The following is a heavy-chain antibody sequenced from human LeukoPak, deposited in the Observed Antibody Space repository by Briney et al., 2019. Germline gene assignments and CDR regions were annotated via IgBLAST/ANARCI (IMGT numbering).Heavy chain of an antibody. D-gene: IGHD2-2*01. Sequence: GESLKISCKGSGYSFTSYWIGWVRQMPGKGLEWMGIIYPGDSDTRYSPSFQGQVTISADKSISTAYLQWSSLKASDTAMYYCARVGYCSSTSCPNDAFDIWGQGTMVTVSS. CDR3: ARVGYCSSTSCPNDAFDI. CDR2: IYPGDSDT. CDR1: GYSFTSYW. V-gene: IGHV5-51*01. J-gene: IGHJ3*02.